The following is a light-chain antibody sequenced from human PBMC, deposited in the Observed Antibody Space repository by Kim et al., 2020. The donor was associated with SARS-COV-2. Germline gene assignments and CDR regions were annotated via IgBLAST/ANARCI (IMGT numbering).Light chain of an antibody. CDR1: SSDVGGYNY. J-gene: IGLJ1*01. CDR3: TSYTGNNTRV. CDR2: DVG. Sequence: QSVLTQPASVSGSPGQSITISCTRTSSDVGGYNYVSWYQQHPGKAPKLMIYDVGQRPSGISNRFSGSKSGNTASLTISVLQAEDEGDYYCTSYTGNNTRVFGTGTKVTVL. V-gene: IGLV2-14*03.